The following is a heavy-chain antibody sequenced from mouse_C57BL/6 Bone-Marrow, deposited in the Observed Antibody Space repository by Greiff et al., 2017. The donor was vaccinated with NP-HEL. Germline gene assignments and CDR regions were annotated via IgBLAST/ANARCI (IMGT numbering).Heavy chain of an antibody. D-gene: IGHD2-3*01. CDR2: IDPENGDT. J-gene: IGHJ4*01. Sequence: EVQRVESGAELVRPGASVKLSCTASGFNIKDDYMHWVKQRPEQGLEWIGWIDPENGDTEYASKFQGKATITADTSSNTAYLQLSSLTSEDTAVYYCTTSYDGYYAMDYWGQGTSVTVSS. V-gene: IGHV14-4*01. CDR1: GFNIKDDY. CDR3: TTSYDGYYAMDY.